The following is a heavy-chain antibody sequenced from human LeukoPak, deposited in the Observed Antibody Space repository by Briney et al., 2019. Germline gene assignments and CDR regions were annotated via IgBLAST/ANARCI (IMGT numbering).Heavy chain of an antibody. CDR3: AAKGGDGHNAACGL. V-gene: IGHV4-34*01. D-gene: IGHD5-24*01. Sequence: SETLSLTCVVDGGCFSGYYWRWIRQSPGRGLEWIGEINHHGYTNYNPSLRRRVILSVDTSKQHISLKLTSVTAADTAMYYCAAKGGDGHNAACGLWREGPLVSVS. CDR1: GGCFSGYY. CDR2: INHHGYT. J-gene: IGHJ1*01.